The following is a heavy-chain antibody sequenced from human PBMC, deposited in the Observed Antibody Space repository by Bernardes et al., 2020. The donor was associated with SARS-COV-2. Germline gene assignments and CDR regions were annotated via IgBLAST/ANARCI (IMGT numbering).Heavy chain of an antibody. Sequence: GWSLRLSCAASGFTFSSYGMHWVRQAPGKGLEWVAVIWYDGSNKYYADSVKGRFTISRDNSKNTLYLQMNSLRAEDTAVYYCARATRRDYGDYYYGMDVWGQGTTVTVSS. V-gene: IGHV3-33*01. D-gene: IGHD4-17*01. CDR3: ARATRRDYGDYYYGMDV. J-gene: IGHJ6*02. CDR1: GFTFSSYG. CDR2: IWYDGSNK.